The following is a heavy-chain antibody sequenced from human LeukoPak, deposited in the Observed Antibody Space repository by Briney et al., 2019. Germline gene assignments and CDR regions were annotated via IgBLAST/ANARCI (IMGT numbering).Heavy chain of an antibody. D-gene: IGHD2-2*01. CDR3: ARMVPAGTHNY. CDR1: GDSITSGRYY. J-gene: IGHJ4*02. CDR2: IYSSGNT. V-gene: IGHV4-61*02. Sequence: SETLSLTCTVSGDSITSGRYYWSWIRQPAGKELEWIGRIYSSGNTDYHPYIVSLKSRVSLSLDTSKNQFFLDLTSVTAADTAVYYCARMVPAGTHNYWGQGLLVTVSS.